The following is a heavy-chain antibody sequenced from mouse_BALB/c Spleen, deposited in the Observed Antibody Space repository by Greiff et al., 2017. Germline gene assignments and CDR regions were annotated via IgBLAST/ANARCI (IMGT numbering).Heavy chain of an antibody. CDR3: ASIYYGNYWYFDV. J-gene: IGHJ1*01. CDR2: ISSGGGST. D-gene: IGHD2-1*01. V-gene: IGHV5-12-1*01. CDR1: GFAFSSYD. Sequence: EVQLQESGGGLVKPGGSLKLSCAASGFAFSSYDMSWVRQTPEKRLEWVAYISSGGGSTYYPDTVKGRFTISRDNAKNTLYLQMSSLKSEDTAMYYCASIYYGNYWYFDVWGAGTTVTVSS.